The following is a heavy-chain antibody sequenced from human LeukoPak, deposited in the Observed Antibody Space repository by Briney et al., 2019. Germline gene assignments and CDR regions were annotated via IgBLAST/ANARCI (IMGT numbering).Heavy chain of an antibody. CDR2: IYPGDSDT. V-gene: IGHV5-51*01. CDR3: ARYEWGGATTEYWFDP. J-gene: IGHJ5*02. CDR1: GYSFTSYW. D-gene: IGHD1-26*01. Sequence: GESLKISCKGSGYSFTSYWIGWVRQMPGKGLEWMGIIYPGDSDTRYSPSFQGQGTISADKSISTAYLQWSSLKASDTAMYYCARYEWGGATTEYWFDPWGQGTLVTVSS.